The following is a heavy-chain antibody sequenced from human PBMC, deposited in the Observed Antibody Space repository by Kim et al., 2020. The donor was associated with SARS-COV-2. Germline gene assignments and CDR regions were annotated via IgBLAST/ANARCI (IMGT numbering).Heavy chain of an antibody. V-gene: IGHV3-15*01. J-gene: IGHJ3*02. CDR3: TTGSRRYDAFDI. Sequence: DYAAPVKGRLTISRDDSKNTLYLQMNSLKTEDTAVYYCTTGSRRYDAFDIWGQGTMVTVSS.